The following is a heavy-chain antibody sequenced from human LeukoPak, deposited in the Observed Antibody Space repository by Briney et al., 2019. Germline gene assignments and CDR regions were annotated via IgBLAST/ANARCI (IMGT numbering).Heavy chain of an antibody. V-gene: IGHV4-61*08. CDR2: IYYSGST. CDR3: ARDISGTAFDI. CDR1: GGSISSGGYS. D-gene: IGHD1-26*01. J-gene: IGHJ3*02. Sequence: SETLSLTCAVSGGSISSGGYSWSWIRQPPGKGLEWIGYIYYSGSTNYNPSLKSRVTISVDTSKNQFSLKLSSVTAADTAVYYCARDISGTAFDIWGQGTMVTVSS.